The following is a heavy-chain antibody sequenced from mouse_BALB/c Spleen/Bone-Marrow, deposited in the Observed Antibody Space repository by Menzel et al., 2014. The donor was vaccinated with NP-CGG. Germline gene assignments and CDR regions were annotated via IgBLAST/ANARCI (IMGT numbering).Heavy chain of an antibody. CDR2: IDTSDSYT. Sequence: QVQLQQSGAELVMPGASVKMSCKASGYTFTDYWMHWGKQRPGQGLEWIGAIDTSDSYTSYNQKFKGKATLTVDESSSTAYMQLSSLTSADSAVYYCARRGVYYYGSFDYWGQGTTLTVSS. J-gene: IGHJ2*01. CDR3: ARRGVYYYGSFDY. CDR1: GYTFTDYW. V-gene: IGHV1-69*01. D-gene: IGHD1-1*01.